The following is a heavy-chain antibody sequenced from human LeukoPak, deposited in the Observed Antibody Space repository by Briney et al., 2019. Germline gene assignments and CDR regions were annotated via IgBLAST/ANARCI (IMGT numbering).Heavy chain of an antibody. CDR3: AREIAVAGDFDY. Sequence: PGGSLRLSCAASGFTFSSYEMNWVRQAPGKGLEWVSYISSSGSTIYYADSVKGRFTISRDNAKNSLYLQMNSLRAEDTAVYYCAREIAVAGDFDYWGQGTLVTVSS. J-gene: IGHJ4*02. CDR2: ISSSGSTI. D-gene: IGHD6-19*01. V-gene: IGHV3-48*03. CDR1: GFTFSSYE.